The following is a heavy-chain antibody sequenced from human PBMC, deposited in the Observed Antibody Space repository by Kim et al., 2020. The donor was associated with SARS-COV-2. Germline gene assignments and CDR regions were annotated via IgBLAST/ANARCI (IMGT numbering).Heavy chain of an antibody. J-gene: IGHJ6*02. CDR1: GDTFSNYS. CDR3: ARVMSGGYYPYSYYGMDV. D-gene: IGHD1-26*01. CDR2: MVPIFGTA. Sequence: SVKVSCKASGDTFSNYSISWVRQAPGQGLEWMGGMVPIFGTANYAQKFQGRVTMTADESTSTAYLELNSLRSEDTAMYYCARVMSGGYYPYSYYGMDVWGQGTTVTVAS. V-gene: IGHV1-69*13.